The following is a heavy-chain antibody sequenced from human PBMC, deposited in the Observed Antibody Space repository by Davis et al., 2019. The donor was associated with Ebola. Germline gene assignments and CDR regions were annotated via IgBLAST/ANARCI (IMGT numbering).Heavy chain of an antibody. CDR3: ARDIFG. V-gene: IGHV3-23*01. CDR1: GFIFRNYA. CDR2: ISGSGGST. J-gene: IGHJ4*02. Sequence: GESLKISCETSGFIFRNYAMSWVRQAPGKGLEWVSAISGSGGSTYYADSVKGRFTISRDNAKNSLYLQMNSLRAEDTAVYYCARDIFGWGQGTLVTVSS. D-gene: IGHD3-3*02.